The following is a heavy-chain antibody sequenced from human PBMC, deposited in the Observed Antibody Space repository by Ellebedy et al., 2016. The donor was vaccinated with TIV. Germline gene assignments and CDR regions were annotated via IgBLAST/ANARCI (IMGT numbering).Heavy chain of an antibody. V-gene: IGHV3-48*04. Sequence: GESLKISCTDSGFTFSTYSMNWVRQAPGKGLEWVSYISGSGNTKYYTDSVKGRFTISRDNAKNSLYLHMNSLRAEDTAVYYCAADRDATGFVFWGRGALVTVSS. D-gene: IGHD1-1*01. CDR2: ISGSGNTK. J-gene: IGHJ4*02. CDR3: AADRDATGFVF. CDR1: GFTFSTYS.